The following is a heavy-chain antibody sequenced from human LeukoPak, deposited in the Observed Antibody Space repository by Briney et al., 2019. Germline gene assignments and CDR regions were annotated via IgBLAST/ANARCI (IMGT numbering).Heavy chain of an antibody. J-gene: IGHJ4*02. CDR1: GSSFTSYW. CDR3: ARWTGIAVAGDFDY. CDR2: IYLGDSDT. Sequence: GASLQISCKGSGSSFTSYWIGWVRQLPGKGLEWMGIIYLGDSDTRYSPSFQGQVTISADKSISTAYLQWSSLKASDTAMYYCARWTGIAVAGDFDYWGQGTLVTVSS. V-gene: IGHV5-51*01. D-gene: IGHD6-19*01.